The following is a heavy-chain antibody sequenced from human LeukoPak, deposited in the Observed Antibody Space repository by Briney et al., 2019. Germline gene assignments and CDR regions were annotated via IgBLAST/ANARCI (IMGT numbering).Heavy chain of an antibody. Sequence: SETLSLTCTVSGGSISSYYWSWIRQPPGKGLEWIGYIYYSGSTSYNPSLKSRVTISVDTSKNQFSLKLSSVTAADTAVYYCARAPVDTAIRLVNWFDPWGQGTLVTVSS. CDR2: IYYSGST. V-gene: IGHV4-59*12. J-gene: IGHJ5*02. D-gene: IGHD5-18*01. CDR3: ARAPVDTAIRLVNWFDP. CDR1: GGSISSYY.